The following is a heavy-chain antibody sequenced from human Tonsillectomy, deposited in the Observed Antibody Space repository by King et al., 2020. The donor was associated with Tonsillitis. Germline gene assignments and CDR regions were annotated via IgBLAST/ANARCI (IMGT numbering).Heavy chain of an antibody. J-gene: IGHJ6*02. CDR3: AKDWAGYCSSTSCYDVYLGV. CDR1: GFTFSSYA. D-gene: IGHD2-2*01. CDR2: ISGSGGST. Sequence: VQLVESGGGLVQPGGSLRLSCAASGFTFSSYAMSWVRQAPVKGLEWVSAISGSGGSTYYADSVKGRFTISRDNSKNTLFLQVNSLRAEDTAVYYCAKDWAGYCSSTSCYDVYLGVWGQGTTVTVSS. V-gene: IGHV3-23*04.